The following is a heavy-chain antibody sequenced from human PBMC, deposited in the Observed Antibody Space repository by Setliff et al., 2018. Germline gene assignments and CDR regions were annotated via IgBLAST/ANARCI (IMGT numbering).Heavy chain of an antibody. CDR3: ARDRSTVIRGVTNFFYYYTDV. CDR2: IFYSDTA. V-gene: IGHV4-59*11. Sequence: PSETLSLTCTVSGGSIGPHYWSWIRQAPGKGLEWIGHIFYSDTAKYNPSLESRAAISVDSSKNQFSLKLRSVTAADTAVYYCARDRSTVIRGVTNFFYYYTDVWGGGTTVTVSS. J-gene: IGHJ6*03. CDR1: GGSIGPHY. D-gene: IGHD3-10*01.